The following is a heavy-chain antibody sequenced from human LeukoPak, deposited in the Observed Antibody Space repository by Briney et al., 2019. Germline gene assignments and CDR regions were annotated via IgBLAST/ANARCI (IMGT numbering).Heavy chain of an antibody. CDR3: ASQFSGGGH. CDR1: GFTFSRYW. V-gene: IGHV3-74*01. CDR2: ISSDGSST. J-gene: IGHJ4*02. D-gene: IGHD3-10*01. Sequence: GGSLRLSCAASGFTFSRYWMSWVRQAPGKGLVWVSRISSDGSSTHYADSVKGRFTVSRDNAKNTLFLQMNSLRAEDTAVYYCASQFSGGGHWGQGTLVAVSS.